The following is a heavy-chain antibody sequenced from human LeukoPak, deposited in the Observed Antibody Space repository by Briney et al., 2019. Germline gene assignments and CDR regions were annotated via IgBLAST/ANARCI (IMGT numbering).Heavy chain of an antibody. Sequence: GGSLRLSCAVSGFTFNNAWISWVRQAPGKGLEWIGRINYKSNGGTADYAATVKGRFTISRGDSKDTLYLQMNSLTTEDTAVYYCTTDHRTIYGVVFPDYWGQGTLVTVSS. V-gene: IGHV3-15*01. CDR1: GFTFNNAW. CDR3: TTDHRTIYGVVFPDY. CDR2: INYKSNGGTA. D-gene: IGHD3-3*01. J-gene: IGHJ4*02.